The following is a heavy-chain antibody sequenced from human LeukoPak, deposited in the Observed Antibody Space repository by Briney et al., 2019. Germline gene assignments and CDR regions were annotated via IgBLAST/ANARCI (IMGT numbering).Heavy chain of an antibody. CDR3: ASPRTGYYIDY. V-gene: IGHV4-34*01. CDR2: INHSGST. J-gene: IGHJ4*02. CDR1: GGSFSGYY. Sequence: SETLSLTCAVYGGSFSGYYWSWIRQPPGKGLEWIGEINHSGSTSYNPSPKSRVTISVDTSKNQFSLKLSSVTAADTAVYYCASPRTGYYIDYWGQGTLVTVSS. D-gene: IGHD3/OR15-3a*01.